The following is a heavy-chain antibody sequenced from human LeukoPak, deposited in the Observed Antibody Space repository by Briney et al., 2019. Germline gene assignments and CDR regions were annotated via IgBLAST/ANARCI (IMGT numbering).Heavy chain of an antibody. Sequence: GASVKVSCKTSEYTFTGYYMHWVRQAPGQGLEWMGWINPNSGDTNYAQKFQGRVTMTRDTSISTAYMELSRLRSDDTAVYYCAREGSSSWRLPGNWFDPWGQGTLVTVSS. CDR2: INPNSGDT. V-gene: IGHV1-2*02. CDR1: EYTFTGYY. D-gene: IGHD6-13*01. CDR3: AREGSSSWRLPGNWFDP. J-gene: IGHJ5*02.